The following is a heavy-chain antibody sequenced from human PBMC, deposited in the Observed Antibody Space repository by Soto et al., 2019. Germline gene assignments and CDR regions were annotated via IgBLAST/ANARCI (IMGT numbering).Heavy chain of an antibody. CDR3: ARSHIVLSRLGNTNEDFEI. CDR1: GYSFTSYW. D-gene: IGHD2-8*01. J-gene: IGHJ3*02. Sequence: GESLKISCKGSGYSFTSYWIGWVRQMPGKGLEWMGIIYPGDSDTRYSPSFQGQVTISADKSISTAYLQWSSVKARNTAMYYCARSHIVLSRLGNTNEDFEIWGQGTMVT. CDR2: IYPGDSDT. V-gene: IGHV5-51*01.